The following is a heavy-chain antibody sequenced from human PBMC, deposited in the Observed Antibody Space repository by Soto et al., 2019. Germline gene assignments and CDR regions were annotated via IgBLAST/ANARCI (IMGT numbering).Heavy chain of an antibody. J-gene: IGHJ4*02. D-gene: IGHD6-19*01. Sequence: QVQLVQSGAEVKKPGSSVKVSCKASGGTFSSYAISWVRQAPGQGLEWMGGIIPIFGTANYAQKFKGRVTITAAESTSTAHAELSSLRSKDPAVYYCARLPVAARSRDYWGQGTLVTVSS. V-gene: IGHV1-69*12. CDR1: GGTFSSYA. CDR3: ARLPVAARSRDY. CDR2: IIPIFGTA.